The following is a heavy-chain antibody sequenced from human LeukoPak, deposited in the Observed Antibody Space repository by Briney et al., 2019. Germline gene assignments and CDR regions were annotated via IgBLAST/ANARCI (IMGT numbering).Heavy chain of an antibody. CDR3: ASSVKYCSSTSCLGT. CDR2: IYHSGST. CDR1: GYSISSGYY. J-gene: IGHJ5*02. D-gene: IGHD2-2*01. V-gene: IGHV4-38-2*01. Sequence: PSETLSLTCAVSGYSISSGYYWGWIRQPPGKGLEWIGSIYHSGSTYYNPSLKSRVTISVDTSKNQFSPKLSSVTAADTAVYYCASSVKYCSSTSCLGTWGQGTLVTVSS.